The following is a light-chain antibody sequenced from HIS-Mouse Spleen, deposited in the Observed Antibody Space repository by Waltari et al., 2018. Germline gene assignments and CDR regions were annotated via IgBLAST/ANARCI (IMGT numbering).Light chain of an antibody. V-gene: IGKV2-28*01. J-gene: IGKJ3*01. Sequence: DIVMTQSPLSLPVTPGEPASISCRSSQSRLHSNGYNYLDWYLQKPGQSPQLLSYLGSNRASGVPDRFSGSGSGTDFTLKISRVEAEDVGVYYCMQALQTPFTFGPGTKVDIK. CDR3: MQALQTPFT. CDR2: LGS. CDR1: QSRLHSNGYNY.